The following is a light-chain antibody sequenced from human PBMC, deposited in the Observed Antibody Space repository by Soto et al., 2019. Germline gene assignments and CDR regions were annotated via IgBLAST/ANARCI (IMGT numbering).Light chain of an antibody. CDR1: QSISIH. J-gene: IGKJ1*01. V-gene: IGKV1-39*01. CDR2: AAS. CDR3: QQNYINPRT. Sequence: DILVTQSPSSLSASVGDRVTITCRASQSISIHLNWYQQKPGKAPDVLIYAASTLQTGVPSRFSGSGSGTEFTLTISSLQPEDFATYYCQQNYINPRTFGPGTKVDIK.